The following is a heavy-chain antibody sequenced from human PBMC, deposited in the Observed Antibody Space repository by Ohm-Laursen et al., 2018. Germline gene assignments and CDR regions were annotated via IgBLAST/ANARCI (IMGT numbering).Heavy chain of an antibody. CDR2: VSGTGGNT. Sequence: SLRLSCAASGFTFSSYAMSWVRQAPGKGLEWVSAVSGTGGNTYYADSVKGRVTISRDSSKNTLYLQMSSLRAEDTAVYYCAKDFGFKGDYYDYWGQGTLVTVSS. V-gene: IGHV3-23*01. CDR1: GFTFSSYA. D-gene: IGHD3-10*01. J-gene: IGHJ4*02. CDR3: AKDFGFKGDYYDY.